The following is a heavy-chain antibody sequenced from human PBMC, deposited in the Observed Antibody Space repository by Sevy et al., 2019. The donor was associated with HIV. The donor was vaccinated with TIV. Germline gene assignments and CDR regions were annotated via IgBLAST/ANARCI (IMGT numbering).Heavy chain of an antibody. J-gene: IGHJ6*02. D-gene: IGHD6-6*01. V-gene: IGHV3-7*01. CDR3: ARDRGSIAAPYYHYGMDV. CDR2: IKQDGSEK. CDR1: GFTFSSYW. Sequence: GGSLRLSCAASGFTFSSYWMSWVRQAPGKGLEWVANIKQDGSEKYYVDSVKGRFTISRDNAKNSLYLQMNSLRAEDTAVYYCARDRGSIAAPYYHYGMDVWGQGTTVTVSS.